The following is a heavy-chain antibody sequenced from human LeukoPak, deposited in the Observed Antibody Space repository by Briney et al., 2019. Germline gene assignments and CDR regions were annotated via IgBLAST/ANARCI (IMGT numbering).Heavy chain of an antibody. CDR2: ISGSGGST. CDR3: AKARYYDSSGYRFFDY. J-gene: IGHJ4*02. CDR1: GFTFSSYA. Sequence: GGSLRLSCAASGFTFSSYAMSWVRQAPGKGLEWVSAISGSGGSTYYADSVKGRFTISRDNSKNTLYLQMNSLRAEDTAVYYCAKARYYDSSGYRFFDYWGQGTLVTVSS. V-gene: IGHV3-23*01. D-gene: IGHD3-22*01.